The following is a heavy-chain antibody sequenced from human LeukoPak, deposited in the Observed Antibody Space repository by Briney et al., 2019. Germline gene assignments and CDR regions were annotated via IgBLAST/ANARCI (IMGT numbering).Heavy chain of an antibody. Sequence: GRSLRLSCAASGFTFSSYAMHWVRQAPGKGLEWVAVISYDGSNKYYADSVKGRFTISRDNSKNTLYLQMNSLRAEDTAVYYCARGTDFWSGYYEQWGQGTLVTVSS. CDR2: ISYDGSNK. J-gene: IGHJ4*02. V-gene: IGHV3-30*04. CDR1: GFTFSSYA. CDR3: ARGTDFWSGYYEQ. D-gene: IGHD3-3*01.